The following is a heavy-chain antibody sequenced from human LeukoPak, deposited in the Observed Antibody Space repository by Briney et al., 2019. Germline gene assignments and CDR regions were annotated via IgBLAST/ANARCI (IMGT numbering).Heavy chain of an antibody. CDR1: GFTFSDSA. CDR2: IRSKANSYAT. CDR3: ANSVEGRRYYYYMDV. Sequence: PGGSLRLSCAASGFTFSDSAMHWVRQASGKGLEWVGRIRSKANSYATAYAASVKGRFTISRDDSKNTAHLQMNSLKTEDTAVYYCANSVEGRRYYYYMDVWGKGTTVTISS. J-gene: IGHJ6*03. V-gene: IGHV3-73*01. D-gene: IGHD1-7*01.